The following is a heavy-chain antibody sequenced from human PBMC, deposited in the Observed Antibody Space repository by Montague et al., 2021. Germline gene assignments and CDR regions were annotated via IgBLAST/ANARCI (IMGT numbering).Heavy chain of an antibody. CDR3: GRDTVGASGYFYYYYMDV. J-gene: IGHJ6*03. V-gene: IGHV4-4*07. CDR1: GDSINTYS. D-gene: IGHD1-26*01. CDR2: LSNGGST. Sequence: SETLSLTCTVFGDSINTYSWSWIRQPAGKGLEWIGRLSNGGSTNSNPSLKSRVSMSVDTSKNQFSLKLSSVTAADTAVYFCGRDTVGASGYFYYYYMDVWGRGTTVTVSS.